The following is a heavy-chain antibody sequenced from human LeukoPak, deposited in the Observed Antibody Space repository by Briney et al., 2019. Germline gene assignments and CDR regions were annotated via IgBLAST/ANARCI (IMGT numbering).Heavy chain of an antibody. D-gene: IGHD6-13*01. Sequence: GGSLRLSCAVSGFTVSSNYMSWVRQAPGKGLGWVSVIYNDGSTFCADSVKGRFTISRDNSKNTLYLQMNSLRAEDTAVYYCAITGESSNWALYFDYWGQGTLVTVSS. CDR3: AITGESSNWALYFDY. J-gene: IGHJ4*02. CDR2: IYNDGST. CDR1: GFTVSSNY. V-gene: IGHV3-53*01.